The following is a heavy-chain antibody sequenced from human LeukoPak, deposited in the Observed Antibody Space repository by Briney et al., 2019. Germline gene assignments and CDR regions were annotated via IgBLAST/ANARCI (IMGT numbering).Heavy chain of an antibody. J-gene: IGHJ6*03. CDR2: INESGST. V-gene: IGHV4-34*01. D-gene: IGHD3-16*02. CDR1: GGSFSGHY. CDR3: ARPQSYLGYYNMDV. Sequence: SETLSLTCAVYGGSFSGHYWSWIRQAPGKGLDWIGEINESGSTNYNPSLKSRVTISVDTSKNQFSLKLNSVTAADTAVYYCARPQSYLGYYNMDVWGKGTTVTVSS.